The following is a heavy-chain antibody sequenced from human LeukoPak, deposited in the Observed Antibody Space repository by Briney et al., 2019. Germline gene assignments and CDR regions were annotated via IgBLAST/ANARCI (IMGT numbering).Heavy chain of an antibody. Sequence: ASVKVSCKASRYTFTGYYMHWVRQAPGQGLERMGWINPNSGGTNYAQKFQGRVTMTRDTSISTAYMELSRLRSDDTAVYYCARDYGAAGVGGRWFDPWGQGTLVTVSS. CDR3: ARDYGAAGVGGRWFDP. V-gene: IGHV1-2*02. J-gene: IGHJ5*02. CDR1: RYTFTGYY. D-gene: IGHD6-13*01. CDR2: INPNSGGT.